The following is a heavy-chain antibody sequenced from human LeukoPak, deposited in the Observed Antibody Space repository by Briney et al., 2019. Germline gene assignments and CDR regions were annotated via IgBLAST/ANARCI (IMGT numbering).Heavy chain of an antibody. D-gene: IGHD3-10*01. Sequence: GGSLRLSCAASGFTFSDYAMHWVRHPPPKGLEWVALISYDGSNQYYADTVKGRFTMSRANSKNTLYLQMSNLRAEDPAVYYGAKDLHYYGSGNSAQDWGQGTLVTVSS. CDR2: ISYDGSNQ. CDR3: AKDLHYYGSGNSAQD. J-gene: IGHJ4*02. CDR1: GFTFSDYA. V-gene: IGHV3-30*18.